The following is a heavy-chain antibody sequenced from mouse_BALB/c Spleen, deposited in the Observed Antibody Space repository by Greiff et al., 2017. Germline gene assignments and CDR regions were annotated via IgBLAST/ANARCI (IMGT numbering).Heavy chain of an antibody. CDR3: ARRGGNSYWYFDV. Sequence: VQLQQSGPELVKPGASVKMSCKASGYTFTSYVMHWVKQKPGQGLEWIGYINPYNDGTKYNEKFKSKATLTSDKSSSTAYMELSSLTSEDSAVYYCARRGGNSYWYFDVWGAGTTVTVSS. D-gene: IGHD2-1*01. V-gene: IGHV1-14*01. CDR1: GYTFTSYV. CDR2: INPYNDGT. J-gene: IGHJ1*01.